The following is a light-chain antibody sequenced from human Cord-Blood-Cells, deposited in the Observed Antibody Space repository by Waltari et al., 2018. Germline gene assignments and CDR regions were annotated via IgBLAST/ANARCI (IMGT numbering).Light chain of an antibody. CDR2: KDE. CDR1: ALPKQY. Sequence: SYELTQPPSVSVSPGQTARITCSGDALPKQYAYWYQQKPGQAPVLVIYKDEERPSGFHERCSGSSSGTTVTLTISGVQAEDEADYYCQSADSSGTYYVFGTGTKVTVL. V-gene: IGLV3-25*03. J-gene: IGLJ1*01. CDR3: QSADSSGTYYV.